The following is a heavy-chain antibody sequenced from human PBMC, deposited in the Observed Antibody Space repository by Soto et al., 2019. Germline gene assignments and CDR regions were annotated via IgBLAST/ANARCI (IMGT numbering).Heavy chain of an antibody. Sequence: EVQLLESGGGLVQAGGSLRLSCAASGYTFNNYAMNWVRQAPGKGLEWVSAISGSGGTTYYADSVKGRFNISRDNSQNTMYLQMNSLGAEDTAVYYCAKVAPVYYDILTGYYNSRSFDYWGQGTLVTVSS. CDR2: ISGSGGTT. D-gene: IGHD3-9*01. CDR1: GYTFNNYA. V-gene: IGHV3-23*01. CDR3: AKVAPVYYDILTGYYNSRSFDY. J-gene: IGHJ4*02.